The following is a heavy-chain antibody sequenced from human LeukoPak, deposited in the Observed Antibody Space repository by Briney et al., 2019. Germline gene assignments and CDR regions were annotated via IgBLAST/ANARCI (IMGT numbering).Heavy chain of an antibody. J-gene: IGHJ4*02. CDR2: IHYSGST. Sequence: PSETLSLTCAVSGGSISGYYWSWIRQPPGKGLEWIGYIHYSGSTNYNPSLKSRVTISVDTSKSQFSLNLSSLTAADTAVYYCARGGVDYDTSGYLFDNGGQGALVTVSS. V-gene: IGHV4-59*08. CDR3: ARGGVDYDTSGYLFDN. D-gene: IGHD3-22*01. CDR1: GGSISGYY.